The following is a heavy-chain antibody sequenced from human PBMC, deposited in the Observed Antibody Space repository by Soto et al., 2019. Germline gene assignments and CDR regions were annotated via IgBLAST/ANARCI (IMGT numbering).Heavy chain of an antibody. V-gene: IGHV3-48*02. CDR3: ARSPPGGYHYYYGMDV. CDR1: GFNFSSYS. CDR2: ISSSSSTI. Sequence: GGSLRLSCAASGFNFSSYSMNWVRQAPGKGLEWVSYISSSSSTIYYADSVKGRFTISRDNAKNSLYLQMNSLRDEDTAVYYCARSPPGGYHYYYGMDVRGQGTTVTVSS. D-gene: IGHD3-22*01. J-gene: IGHJ6*02.